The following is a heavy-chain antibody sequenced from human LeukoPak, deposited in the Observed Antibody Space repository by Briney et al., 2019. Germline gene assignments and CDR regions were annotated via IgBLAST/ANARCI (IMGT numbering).Heavy chain of an antibody. CDR2: IYPGDSDT. CDR3: AIELSWYGGYFDY. V-gene: IGHV5-51*01. J-gene: IGHJ4*02. CDR1: GYSFTSYW. Sequence: GESLKISCKGSGYSFTSYWIGWVLQMPGKGLEWTGIIYPGDSDTRYSPSFQGQVTISADKSISTAYLQWSSLKASDTAMYYCAIELSWYGGYFDYWGQGTLVTVSS. D-gene: IGHD6-13*01.